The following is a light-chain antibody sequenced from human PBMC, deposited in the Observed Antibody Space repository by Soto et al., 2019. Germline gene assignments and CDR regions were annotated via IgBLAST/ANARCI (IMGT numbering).Light chain of an antibody. CDR2: DAY. Sequence: EIVLTQSPATLSLSPGERATLSCRASQSVRGYLAWYQQKLGQAPRLLISDAYNRAAGVPARFSGSGSGADFTLIISSLEPEDFAVYYCQQRSAWPLTFGGGTKVEIK. CDR3: QQRSAWPLT. CDR1: QSVRGY. J-gene: IGKJ4*01. V-gene: IGKV3-11*01.